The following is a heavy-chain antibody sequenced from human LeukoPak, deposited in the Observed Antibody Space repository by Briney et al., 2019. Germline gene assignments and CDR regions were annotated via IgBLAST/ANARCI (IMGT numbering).Heavy chain of an antibody. J-gene: IGHJ3*02. CDR3: ARVGYCSGGSCYYAFDI. CDR1: GGSVSSGSYY. CDR2: IYYSGST. D-gene: IGHD2-15*01. V-gene: IGHV4-61*01. Sequence: SETLSLTCTVSGGSVSSGSYYWSWIRQPPGKGLEWIGYIYYSGSTNYNPSLKSRVTISVDTSKNQFSLKLSSVTAADTAVYYCARVGYCSGGSCYYAFDIWGQGTMATVSS.